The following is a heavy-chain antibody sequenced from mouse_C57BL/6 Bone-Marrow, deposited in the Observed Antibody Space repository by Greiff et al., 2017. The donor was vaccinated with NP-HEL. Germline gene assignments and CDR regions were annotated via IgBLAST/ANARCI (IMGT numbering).Heavy chain of an antibody. J-gene: IGHJ2*01. D-gene: IGHD1-1*01. V-gene: IGHV5-9*01. CDR2: ISGGGGNT. CDR1: GFTFSSYT. CDR3: ARPYGSSRFDY. Sequence: EVMLVESGGGLVKPGGSLKLSCAASGFTFSSYTMSWVRQTPEKRLEWVATISGGGGNTYYPDSVKGRFTISRDNAKNTLYLQMSSLRSEDTALYYCARPYGSSRFDYWGQGTTLTVSS.